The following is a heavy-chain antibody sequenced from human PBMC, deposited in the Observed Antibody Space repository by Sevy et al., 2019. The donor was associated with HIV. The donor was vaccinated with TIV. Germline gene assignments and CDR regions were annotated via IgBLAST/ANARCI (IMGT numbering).Heavy chain of an antibody. Sequence: GGSLRLSCAASGFTFNTYAMHWVRQPPGKGLEWVAVIWNDGSEKYYADSVEGRFTISRDNSKNMLYQQMNSLRAEDTAVFFCARDPLYHYGSGTFCRLYYGMDVWGQGTTVTVSS. V-gene: IGHV3-33*01. CDR2: IWNDGSEK. D-gene: IGHD3-10*01. CDR1: GFTFNTYA. J-gene: IGHJ6*02. CDR3: ARDPLYHYGSGTFCRLYYGMDV.